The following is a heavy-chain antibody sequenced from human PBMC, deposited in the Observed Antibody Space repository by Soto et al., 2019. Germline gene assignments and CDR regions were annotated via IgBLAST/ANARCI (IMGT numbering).Heavy chain of an antibody. V-gene: IGHV3-30*14. CDR3: ARDQPFWSGYYIGTIDY. CDR2: ISYDGSNK. D-gene: IGHD3-3*02. CDR1: GFTFSSYA. J-gene: IGHJ4*02. Sequence: PGGSLRLSCAASGFTFSSYAMHWVRQAPGKGLEWVAVISYDGSNKYYADSVKGRFTISRDNSKNTLYLQMNSLRAEDTAVYYCARDQPFWSGYYIGTIDYWGQGTLVTVSS.